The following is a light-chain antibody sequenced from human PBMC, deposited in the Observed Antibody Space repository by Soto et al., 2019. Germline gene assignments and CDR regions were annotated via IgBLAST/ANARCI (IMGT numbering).Light chain of an antibody. Sequence: DIQLTQSPSFLSASVGDRITLSCRASQGMSTGLDWYQVQPGKAPKLLIHTASTVQSGVPSRFSGSGSETEFTLPISSLQPEDFATYYCQQRRGYPITFGQGTRLETK. V-gene: IGKV1-9*01. CDR1: QGMSTG. CDR3: QQRRGYPIT. J-gene: IGKJ5*01. CDR2: TAS.